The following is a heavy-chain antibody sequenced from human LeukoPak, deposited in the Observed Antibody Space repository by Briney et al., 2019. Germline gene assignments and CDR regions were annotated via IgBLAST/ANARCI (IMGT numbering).Heavy chain of an antibody. D-gene: IGHD3-22*01. CDR1: GGSINSSDYY. Sequence: PSETLSLTCTVSGGSINSSDYYWGWIRQPPGKGLERIGSIYFSGSTYYNPSLRSPVTISVDTSKNQFSLNLSSVTAADTAVYYCARHSHDTSGYSPLSYWGQGSLVTVSS. CDR3: ARHSHDTSGYSPLSY. CDR2: IYFSGST. V-gene: IGHV4-39*01. J-gene: IGHJ4*02.